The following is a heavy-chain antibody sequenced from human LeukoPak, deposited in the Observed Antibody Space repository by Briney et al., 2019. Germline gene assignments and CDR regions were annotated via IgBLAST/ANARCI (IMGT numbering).Heavy chain of an antibody. J-gene: IGHJ4*02. CDR2: ISYDGSNK. CDR3: AKPYYYDSSGYYPYDY. V-gene: IGHV3-30*18. Sequence: AGGSLRLSCAASGFTFSSYGMHWVRQAPGKGLEWVAVISYDGSNKYYADSVKGRFTISRDNSKNTLYLQMNSLRAEDTAVYYCAKPYYYDSSGYYPYDYWGQGTLVTVSS. CDR1: GFTFSSYG. D-gene: IGHD3-22*01.